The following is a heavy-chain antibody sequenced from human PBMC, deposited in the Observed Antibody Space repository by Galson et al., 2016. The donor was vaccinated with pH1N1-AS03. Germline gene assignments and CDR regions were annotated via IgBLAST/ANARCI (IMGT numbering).Heavy chain of an antibody. CDR3: ARRSPWSPVPTFYFDY. V-gene: IGHV3-23*01. CDR2: ISASATDT. Sequence: SLRLSCAASGFTFSTFSMSWARQTPGRGLEWVSSISASATDTYSADSVKGRFTISRDNSRDTLYLQMSNLRAEDTAVYYCARRSPWSPVPTFYFDYWGQGTLVTVSS. J-gene: IGHJ4*02. D-gene: IGHD4/OR15-4a*01. CDR1: GFTFSTFS.